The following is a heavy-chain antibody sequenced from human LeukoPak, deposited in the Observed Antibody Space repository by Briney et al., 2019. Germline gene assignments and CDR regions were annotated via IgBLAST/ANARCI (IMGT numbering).Heavy chain of an antibody. D-gene: IGHD3-10*01. J-gene: IGHJ5*02. CDR2: IYYSGTT. V-gene: IGHV4-59*01. CDR1: GVSSSSSY. Sequence: PSETLSLTCSVSGVSSSSSYWSWIRQPPGKGLEWIGYIYYSGTTNYNPSLKSRVTMSIDTPKNQVSLKLSSVTAADTAVYYCARHYGIGPIGVWFDPWGQGTLVTVSS. CDR3: ARHYGIGPIGVWFDP.